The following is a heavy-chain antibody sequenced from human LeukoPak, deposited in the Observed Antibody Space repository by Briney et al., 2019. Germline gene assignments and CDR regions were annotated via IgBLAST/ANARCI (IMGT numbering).Heavy chain of an antibody. CDR3: ARDYYGSGSYLD. D-gene: IGHD3-10*01. V-gene: IGHV1-46*01. Sequence: ASVKVSCKASGYTFTSYYMHWVRQAPGQGLEWMGIINPSGGSTSYAQKFQGRVTMTRDTSTSTVYMELSRLRSDDTAVYYCARDYYGSGSYLDWGQGTLVTVSS. CDR2: INPSGGST. CDR1: GYTFTSYY. J-gene: IGHJ4*02.